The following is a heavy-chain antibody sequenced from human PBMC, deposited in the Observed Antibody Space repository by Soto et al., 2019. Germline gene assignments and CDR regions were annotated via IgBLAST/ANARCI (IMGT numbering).Heavy chain of an antibody. CDR3: ARGRGYCGGTNCYLDY. Sequence: GGSLRLSCAASGFSFSSHSMKWVRQAPGKRLEWVSYISSRGSTIYYADSVKGRFTISRDNAKNSLYLQMNSLRDDDTAVYYCARGRGYCGGTNCYLDYWGQGALVTVSS. V-gene: IGHV3-48*02. CDR1: GFSFSSHS. J-gene: IGHJ4*02. D-gene: IGHD2-21*01. CDR2: ISSRGSTI.